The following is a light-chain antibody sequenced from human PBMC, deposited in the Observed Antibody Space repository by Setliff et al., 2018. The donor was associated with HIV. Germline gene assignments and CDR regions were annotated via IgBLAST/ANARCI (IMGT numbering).Light chain of an antibody. CDR2: EVT. CDR3: CSYTGDVNYVL. Sequence: QSVLTQPASVSASPGQSITIPCTGTSNDIGKYNLFSWYQQHPNRAPKLIIFEVTQRPSGVSNRFSGSKSGDTASLTISGLQAEDEADYFCCSYTGDVNYVLFSGGTKVTVL. CDR1: SNDIGKYNL. V-gene: IGLV2-23*02. J-gene: IGLJ2*01.